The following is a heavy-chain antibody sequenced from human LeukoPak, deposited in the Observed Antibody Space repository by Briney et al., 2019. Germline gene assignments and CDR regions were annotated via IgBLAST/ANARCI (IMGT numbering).Heavy chain of an antibody. Sequence: GESLRLSCAASGFGFSSHWMHWVRQAPGKGLVWVSRTNSDGSVRNYADSVEGRFIISRDNSKNTLYLQMNSLRAEDTALYYCAKMGSGFYSEFDFWGQGTLVTVSS. J-gene: IGHJ4*02. CDR1: GFGFSSHW. V-gene: IGHV3-74*01. CDR3: AKMGSGFYSEFDF. CDR2: TNSDGSVR. D-gene: IGHD3-22*01.